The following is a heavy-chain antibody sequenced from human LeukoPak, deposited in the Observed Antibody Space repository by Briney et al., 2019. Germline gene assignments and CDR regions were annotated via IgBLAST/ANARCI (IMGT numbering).Heavy chain of an antibody. D-gene: IGHD6-6*01. CDR2: IYYSGST. Sequence: SETLSLTCTVSGGSISSYYWSWIRQPPGKGLEWIGYIYYSGSTNYNPSLKSRVTISVDTSKNQFSLKLSPVTAADTAVYYCARGGDSSSSPSPIDYWGQGTLVTVSS. CDR3: ARGGDSSSSPSPIDY. J-gene: IGHJ4*02. CDR1: GGSISSYY. V-gene: IGHV4-59*01.